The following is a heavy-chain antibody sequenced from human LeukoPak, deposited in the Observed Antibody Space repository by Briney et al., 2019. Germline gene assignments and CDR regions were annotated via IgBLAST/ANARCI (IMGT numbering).Heavy chain of an antibody. CDR3: ARGYSSSWLDY. Sequence: GASVKVSCKASGYTFTAFYMHWVRQAPGQGLEWMGRTNPNSGGTKYAQKFQGRVTMTTDTSINTAYLELSRLRSDDTAVYYCARGYSSSWLDYWGQGTLVTVSS. J-gene: IGHJ4*02. V-gene: IGHV1-2*06. CDR1: GYTFTAFY. D-gene: IGHD6-13*01. CDR2: TNPNSGGT.